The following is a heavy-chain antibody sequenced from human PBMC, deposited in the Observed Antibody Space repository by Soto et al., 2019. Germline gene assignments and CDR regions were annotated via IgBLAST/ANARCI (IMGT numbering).Heavy chain of an antibody. V-gene: IGHV1-46*03. CDR2: INPSGGST. CDR1: GYTLTSYY. CDR3: ARRLQSERVVISHDAFDI. J-gene: IGHJ3*02. Sequence: GASVKVSCKASGYTLTSYYMHWVRQANGQWLEWMGIINPSGGSTSYAQKFQGRVTMTRDTSTSTVYMELSSLRSEDTAVHYCARRLQSERVVISHDAFDIWGQGTMVTVSS. D-gene: IGHD3-3*01.